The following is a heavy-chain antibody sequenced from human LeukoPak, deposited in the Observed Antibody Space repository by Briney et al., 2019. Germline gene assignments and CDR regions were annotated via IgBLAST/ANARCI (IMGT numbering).Heavy chain of an antibody. CDR1: GFTFSSYP. CDR3: VRDLNWAFDY. Sequence: PGGSLRLSCAASGFTFSSYPMNWVRRAPGKGLEWISNIRSESDSATYADSVKGRFTISRDNAKSSLYLQINSLRAEDTAVYYCVRDLNWAFDYWGQGTLVTVSS. J-gene: IGHJ4*02. CDR2: IRSESDSA. D-gene: IGHD3-16*01. V-gene: IGHV3-48*01.